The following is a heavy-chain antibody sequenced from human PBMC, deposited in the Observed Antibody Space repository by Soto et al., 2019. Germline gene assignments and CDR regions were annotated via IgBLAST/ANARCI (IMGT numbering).Heavy chain of an antibody. CDR2: IRDDGSAT. D-gene: IGHD2-15*01. J-gene: IGHJ3*02. Sequence: QVQLVESGGGVVQPGGSRRLSCEASRFSFSDYGMHWVRQAPGKGLEWVALIRDDGSATYYSDSVKGRFAISRDNSKNTLYLQMNRLRAEDTAVYYCATSTLTDAFEIWGQGTMVSVSS. V-gene: IGHV3-30*02. CDR1: RFSFSDYG. CDR3: ATSTLTDAFEI.